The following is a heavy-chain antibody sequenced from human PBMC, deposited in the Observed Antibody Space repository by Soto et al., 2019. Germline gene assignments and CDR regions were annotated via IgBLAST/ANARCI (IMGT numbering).Heavy chain of an antibody. CDR3: ARDQSWPALLWRFDP. D-gene: IGHD2-21*01. J-gene: IGHJ5*02. Sequence: ASVKVSCKAIGSSFTNHYIHWVRQAPGRGVEWIGTINPGVSNVAYAQKFQGKLTMIAVTSTDAVYMKLTSLTSHDPPVNYGARDQSWPALLWRFDPWGQGTLVTV. CDR2: INPGVSNV. V-gene: IGHV1-46*01. CDR1: GSSFTNHY.